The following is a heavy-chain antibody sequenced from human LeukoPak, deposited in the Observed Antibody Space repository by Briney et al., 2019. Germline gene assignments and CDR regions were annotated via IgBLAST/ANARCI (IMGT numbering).Heavy chain of an antibody. CDR2: IYYSGST. CDR3: ARGAFLEWSHTSYYYYGMDV. CDR1: GGSISSGDYY. Sequence: PQTLSLTCTVSGGSISSGDYYWSWIRQPPGKGLEWIGYIYYSGSTYYNPSLKSRVTISVDTSKNQFSLKLSSVTAADTAVYYCARGAFLEWSHTSYYYYGMDVWGQGTTVTVSS. J-gene: IGHJ6*02. V-gene: IGHV4-30-4*01. D-gene: IGHD3-3*02.